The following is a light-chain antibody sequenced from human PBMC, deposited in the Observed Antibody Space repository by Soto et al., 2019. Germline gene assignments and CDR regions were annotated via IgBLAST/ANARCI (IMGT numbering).Light chain of an antibody. V-gene: IGLV1-40*01. J-gene: IGLJ1*01. CDR1: SSNIWAGYD. CDR3: QSYDSSLNXAYV. CDR2: DSS. Sequence: QSVLTQPPSVSGAPVQRVIISCTGSSSNIWAGYDFHWYQQLPGTSPKLLMHDSSDRPSGVPDRFSGSKSGTSASLAITGLQAEDEAEYYRQSYDSSLNXAYVVGSGTKVXV.